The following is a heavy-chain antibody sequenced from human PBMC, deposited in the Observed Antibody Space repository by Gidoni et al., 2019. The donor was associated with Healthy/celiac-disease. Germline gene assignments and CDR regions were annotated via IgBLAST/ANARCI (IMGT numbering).Heavy chain of an antibody. J-gene: IGHJ6*03. CDR3: AKDLPNYDFWSGYYSPYMDV. Sequence: EVQLLESGGGLVQPGGSLRLTCAASGFTFSSYALTWVRQAPGKGLEWVSAISGSGGSTYYADSVKGRFTISRDNSKNTLYLQMNSLRAEDTAVYYCAKDLPNYDFWSGYYSPYMDVWGKGTTVTVSS. D-gene: IGHD3-3*01. V-gene: IGHV3-23*01. CDR2: ISGSGGST. CDR1: GFTFSSYA.